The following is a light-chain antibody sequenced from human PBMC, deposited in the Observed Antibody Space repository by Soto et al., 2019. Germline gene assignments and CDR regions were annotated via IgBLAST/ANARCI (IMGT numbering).Light chain of an antibody. Sequence: EVVLTQSPGTLSLSPGDRATLSCRASQSITNNFLAWYQHKPGQAPRLLIYGASSRATGIPDRFSGSWSGTDFTLTISRLEPEDFAVYHCQQYGSSVITFGQGTRLDIK. J-gene: IGKJ5*01. CDR3: QQYGSSVIT. CDR1: QSITNNF. V-gene: IGKV3-20*01. CDR2: GAS.